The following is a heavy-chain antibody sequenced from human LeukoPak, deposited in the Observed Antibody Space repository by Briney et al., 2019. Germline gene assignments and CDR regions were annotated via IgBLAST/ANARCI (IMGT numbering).Heavy chain of an antibody. Sequence: SVTVSCKASGFSFINSAMQWVRQARGQRLEWMGRIVVGSCYTDYAQKFQERVTITRDMSTNTAYMELSSLRSEDTAVYYCAGLFGSVQLWGQGTLVTVSS. CDR3: AGLFGSVQL. V-gene: IGHV1-58*02. CDR1: GFSFINSA. D-gene: IGHD3-10*01. J-gene: IGHJ4*02. CDR2: IVVGSCYT.